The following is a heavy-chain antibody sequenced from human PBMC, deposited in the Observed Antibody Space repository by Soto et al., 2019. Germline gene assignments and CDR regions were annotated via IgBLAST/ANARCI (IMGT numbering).Heavy chain of an antibody. J-gene: IGHJ4*02. Sequence: EVQLLESGGGLVQAGGSLRLSCAASGFTFSTYAMSWVRQAPGKGLEWVSLISGSGGSTYSADSVKGRFTISRDNSKNSLYLQMNSLKAEDTAVYYCAKEGSGWSYFDYWGQGTLVTVSS. CDR2: ISGSGGST. D-gene: IGHD6-13*01. CDR3: AKEGSGWSYFDY. V-gene: IGHV3-23*01. CDR1: GFTFSTYA.